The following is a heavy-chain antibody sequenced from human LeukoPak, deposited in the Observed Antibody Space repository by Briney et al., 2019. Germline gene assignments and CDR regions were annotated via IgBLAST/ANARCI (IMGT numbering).Heavy chain of an antibody. Sequence: SETLSLTCTVSGGSISSGDYYWSWIRQPPGKGLEWIGYIYYSGSTYYNPSLKSRVTISVDTSKNQFSLKLSSVTAADTAVYYCARDPILTGYYPDYWGQGTLVTVSS. J-gene: IGHJ4*02. CDR2: IYYSGST. CDR3: ARDPILTGYYPDY. CDR1: GGSISSGDYY. D-gene: IGHD3-9*01. V-gene: IGHV4-30-4*01.